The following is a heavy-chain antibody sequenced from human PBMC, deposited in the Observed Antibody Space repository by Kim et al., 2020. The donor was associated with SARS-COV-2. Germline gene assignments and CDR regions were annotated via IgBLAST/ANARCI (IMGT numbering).Heavy chain of an antibody. CDR3: ARDPRGLYYHGGFDY. Sequence: GGSLRLSCAASGFTFSSYSMNWVRQAPGKGLEWVSSISSSSSYIYYADSVKGRFTISRDNAKNSLYLQMNSLRAEDTAVYYCARDPRGLYYHGGFDYWGQGTLVTVYS. CDR2: ISSSSSYI. V-gene: IGHV3-21*01. J-gene: IGHJ4*02. CDR1: GFTFSSYS. D-gene: IGHD2-8*01.